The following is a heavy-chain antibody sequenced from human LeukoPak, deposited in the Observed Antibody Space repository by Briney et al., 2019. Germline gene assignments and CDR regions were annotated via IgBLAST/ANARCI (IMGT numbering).Heavy chain of an antibody. CDR1: GFTFSNYW. J-gene: IGHJ4*02. V-gene: IGHV3-7*01. D-gene: IGHD3-10*01. Sequence: PGGSLRLSCAASGFTFSNYWMNWVHQAPGKGLEWVANIKQDGSEKYYVDSVKGRFTISRDNAKNSLYLQMNSLRAEDTAVYYCARYKLLSTTFDYWGQGTLVTVSS. CDR2: IKQDGSEK. CDR3: ARYKLLSTTFDY.